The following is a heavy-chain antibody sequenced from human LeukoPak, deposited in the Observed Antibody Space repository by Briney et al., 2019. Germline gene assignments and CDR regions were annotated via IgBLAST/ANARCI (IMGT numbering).Heavy chain of an antibody. V-gene: IGHV3-21*01. CDR2: ISSSSSYI. CDR1: GLTFSSYS. Sequence: GGSLRLSCAASGLTFSSYSMNWVRQAPGKGLEWVSSISSSSSYIYYADSVKGRFTISRDNAKNSLYLQMNSLRAEDTAVYYCARGYCSSTSCYRFDPWGQGTLVTVSS. CDR3: ARGYCSSTSCYRFDP. J-gene: IGHJ5*02. D-gene: IGHD2-2*02.